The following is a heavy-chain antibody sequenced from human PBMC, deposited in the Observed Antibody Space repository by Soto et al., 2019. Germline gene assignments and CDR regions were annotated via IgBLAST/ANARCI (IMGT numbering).Heavy chain of an antibody. CDR2: SYYSGST. D-gene: IGHD3-9*01. CDR1: GGSISSTSYY. V-gene: IGHV4-39*02. CDR3: AKEDYDILTGYLYGMDV. Sequence: SETLSLTCTVSGGSISSTSYYWVWIRQPPGKGLEWIGSSYYSGSTYYNPSLRSRVTISVDTSENRFSLKLSSVTAADTAVYYCAKEDYDILTGYLYGMDVWGQGTTVTVSS. J-gene: IGHJ6*02.